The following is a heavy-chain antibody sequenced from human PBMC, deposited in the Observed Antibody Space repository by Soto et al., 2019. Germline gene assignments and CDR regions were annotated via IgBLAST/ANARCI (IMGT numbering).Heavy chain of an antibody. CDR1: GFTFSSYA. Sequence: PGGSLRLSCAASGFTFSSYAMSWVRQAPGKGLEWVSAISGSGGSTYYADSVKGRFTISRDNSKNTLYLQMNSLRAEDTAVYYCAKDTTRDIVVVVAATFAFDIWGQGTMVT. J-gene: IGHJ3*02. D-gene: IGHD2-15*01. CDR2: ISGSGGST. CDR3: AKDTTRDIVVVVAATFAFDI. V-gene: IGHV3-23*01.